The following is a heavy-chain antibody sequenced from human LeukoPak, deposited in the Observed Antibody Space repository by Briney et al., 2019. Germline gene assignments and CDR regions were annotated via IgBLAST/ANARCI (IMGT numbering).Heavy chain of an antibody. V-gene: IGHV4-39*01. CDR2: IHYSGST. J-gene: IGHJ6*03. Sequence: SETLSLTCTVSGGSISSSSYDWGWIRQPPGKGLEWIGSIHYSGSTYYNPSLKSRVTISLDTSKNQLPLNLSSVTAADTAVYYCAKPYWAGTSTRGYSYYVDVWGKGTTVTVSS. CDR1: GGSISSSSYD. D-gene: IGHD1-1*01. CDR3: AKPYWAGTSTRGYSYYVDV.